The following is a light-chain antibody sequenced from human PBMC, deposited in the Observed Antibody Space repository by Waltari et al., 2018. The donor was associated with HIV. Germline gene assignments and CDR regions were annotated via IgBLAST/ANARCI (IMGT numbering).Light chain of an antibody. Sequence: QSALSQTPSASGSPGTSVTISCTGSRWDVNAYNYVSWYQQYPGKAPRLIIYEVNMRPSGVPDRFSGSKSGATASLTISGLQPEDEADYYCTSYGGANDLLFGGGTRVTVL. CDR3: TSYGGANDLL. J-gene: IGLJ2*01. CDR1: RWDVNAYNY. CDR2: EVN. V-gene: IGLV2-8*01.